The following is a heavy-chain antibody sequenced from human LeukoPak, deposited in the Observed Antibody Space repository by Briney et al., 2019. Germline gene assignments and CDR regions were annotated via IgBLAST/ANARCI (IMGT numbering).Heavy chain of an antibody. D-gene: IGHD3-10*01. CDR3: ARDEDYYGSGSDYGMDV. Sequence: ASVKVSCKASGYTFTGYYMHWVRQAPGQGLEWMGIINPSGGSTSYAQKFQGRVTMTRDTSTSTVYMELSSLRSEDTAVYYCARDEDYYGSGSDYGMDVWGQGTTVTVSS. V-gene: IGHV1-46*01. CDR1: GYTFTGYY. J-gene: IGHJ6*02. CDR2: INPSGGST.